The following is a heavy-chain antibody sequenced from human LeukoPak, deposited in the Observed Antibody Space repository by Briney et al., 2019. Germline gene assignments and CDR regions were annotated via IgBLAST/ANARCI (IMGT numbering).Heavy chain of an antibody. CDR1: GYTFTGYY. Sequence: GASVKVSCKASGYTFTGYYMHWVRQAPGQGLEWMGWINPNSGGTNYAQKFQGRVTMTRNTSISTAYMELSSLRSEDTAVYYCARGTRYSSGSLGYWGQGTLVTVSS. CDR2: INPNSGGT. V-gene: IGHV1-2*02. CDR3: ARGTRYSSGSLGY. D-gene: IGHD6-19*01. J-gene: IGHJ4*02.